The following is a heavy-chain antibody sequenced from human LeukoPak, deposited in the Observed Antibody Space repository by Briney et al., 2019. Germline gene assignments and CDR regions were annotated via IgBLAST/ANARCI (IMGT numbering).Heavy chain of an antibody. CDR1: GFTFDDYA. Sequence: PGGSLRLSCAASGFTFDDYAMHWVRQAPGKGLEWVSGISWNSGSIGYADSVKGRFTISRDNAKNSVYLQMNSLRAEDTALYYCAKVYCSSTSCYGYFQHWGQGTLVTVSS. J-gene: IGHJ1*01. CDR2: ISWNSGSI. V-gene: IGHV3-9*01. CDR3: AKVYCSSTSCYGYFQH. D-gene: IGHD2-2*01.